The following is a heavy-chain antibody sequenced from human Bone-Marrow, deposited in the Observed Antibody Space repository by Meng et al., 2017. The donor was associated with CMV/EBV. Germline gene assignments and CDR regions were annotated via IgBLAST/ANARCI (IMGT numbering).Heavy chain of an antibody. V-gene: IGHV3-21*01. CDR2: ISSSSSYI. D-gene: IGHD2-21*01. CDR3: ARERFGGDCYSCHGMDV. Sequence: GESLKISCAASGFTFSSYSMNWVRQAPGKGLERVSSISSSSSYIYYADSVKGRFTISRDNAKNSLYLQMNSLRAEDTAVYYCARERFGGDCYSCHGMDVWGQGTTVTVSS. J-gene: IGHJ6*02. CDR1: GFTFSSYS.